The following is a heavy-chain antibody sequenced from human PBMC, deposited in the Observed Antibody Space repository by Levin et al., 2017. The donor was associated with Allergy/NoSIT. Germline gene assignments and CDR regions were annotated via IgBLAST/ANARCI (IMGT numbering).Heavy chain of an antibody. V-gene: IGHV3-21*01. CDR3: ARARVDPMIVTGAFDI. D-gene: IGHD3-22*01. CDR1: GFTFSSYS. Sequence: SGGSLRLSCAASGFTFSSYSMNWVRQAPGKGLEWVSSISSSSSYIYYADSVKGRFTISRDNAKNSLYLQMNSLRAEDTAVYYCARARVDPMIVTGAFDIWGQGTMVTVSS. J-gene: IGHJ3*02. CDR2: ISSSSSYI.